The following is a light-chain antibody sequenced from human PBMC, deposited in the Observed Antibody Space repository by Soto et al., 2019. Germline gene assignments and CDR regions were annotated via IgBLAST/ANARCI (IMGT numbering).Light chain of an antibody. Sequence: EIVLTQSPGTLSLSPGERATLSCRASQSVSSGYFAWYQQKPGQGPRLLIIGASTRATGVPDRFSGSGSGTEFTLTIDSLQSDDFATYYCQQYDKSPPWTFGQGTKVDNK. J-gene: IGKJ1*01. CDR3: QQYDKSPPWT. CDR1: QSVSSGY. V-gene: IGKV3-20*01. CDR2: GAS.